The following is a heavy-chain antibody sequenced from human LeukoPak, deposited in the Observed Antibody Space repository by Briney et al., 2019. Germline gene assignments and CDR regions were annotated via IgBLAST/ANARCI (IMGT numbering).Heavy chain of an antibody. CDR1: GGSISSGGYY. Sequence: SETLPLTCTVSGGSISSGGYYWSWIRQHPGKGLEWIGYIYYSGSTYYNPSLKSRVTISVDTSKNQFSLKLSSVTAADTAVYYCARAERTAGAFDYWGQGTLVTVSS. CDR3: ARAERTAGAFDY. J-gene: IGHJ4*02. D-gene: IGHD6-13*01. CDR2: IYYSGST. V-gene: IGHV4-31*03.